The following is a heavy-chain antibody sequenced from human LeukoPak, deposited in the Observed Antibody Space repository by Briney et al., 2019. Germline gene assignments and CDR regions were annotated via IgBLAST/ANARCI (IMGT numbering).Heavy chain of an antibody. J-gene: IGHJ6*03. Sequence: ASVKVSCKASGGSFSSYAISWVRHAPGQGLEWEGRIIPIFGTANNAQTVQERVTITADIVSNTTYLEVTSLTSDDTAVYFCAKQGAARQDYYMDVWGNGTTVTVSS. CDR3: AKQGAARQDYYMDV. CDR1: GGSFSSYA. CDR2: IIPIFGTA. V-gene: IGHV1-69*06. D-gene: IGHD5-18*01.